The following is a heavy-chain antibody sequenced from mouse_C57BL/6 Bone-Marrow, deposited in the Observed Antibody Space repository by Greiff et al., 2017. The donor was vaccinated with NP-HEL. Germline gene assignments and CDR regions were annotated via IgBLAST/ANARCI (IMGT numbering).Heavy chain of an antibody. CDR2: ISSGSSTI. CDR3: ARGAWGGHYYAMDY. CDR1: GFTFSDYG. D-gene: IGHD3-3*01. Sequence: EVKLVESGGGLVKPGGSLKLSCAASGFTFSDYGMHWVRQAPEKGLEWVAYISSGSSTIYYAETVKGRFTISRDNAKNTRFLQLTSLRSEDSAMYYCARGAWGGHYYAMDYWGQGTSVTVSS. J-gene: IGHJ4*01. V-gene: IGHV5-17*01.